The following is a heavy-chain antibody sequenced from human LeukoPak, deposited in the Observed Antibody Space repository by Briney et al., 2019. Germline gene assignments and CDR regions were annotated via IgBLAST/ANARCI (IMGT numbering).Heavy chain of an antibody. J-gene: IGHJ6*02. Sequence: ASVKVSCKASGYTFTSYGISWVRQGPGQGLEWMGWISAYNGNTNYAQKLQGRVTMTTDTSTSTAYMELRSLRSDDTAVYYCARGGGQQLNYYYYGMDVWGQGTTVTVSS. CDR2: ISAYNGNT. CDR1: GYTFTSYG. V-gene: IGHV1-18*01. CDR3: ARGGGQQLNYYYYGMDV. D-gene: IGHD6-13*01.